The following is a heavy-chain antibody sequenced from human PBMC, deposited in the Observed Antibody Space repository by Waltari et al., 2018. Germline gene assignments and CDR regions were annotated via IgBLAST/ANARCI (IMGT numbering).Heavy chain of an antibody. CDR1: GFTFSTYS. V-gene: IGHV3-48*01. D-gene: IGHD5-18*01. CDR3: ARGRDGYSQDVFDI. J-gene: IGHJ3*02. CDR2: ISSSTSTT. Sequence: EVQLVESGGGLVQPGGSLRLSCAASGFTFSTYSMNWFRQAPGKGLEWVSYISSSTSTTYYADSVKGRFTISRDNAKNSLYLQMNSLRAEDTAVYYCARGRDGYSQDVFDIWGQGTMVSVSS.